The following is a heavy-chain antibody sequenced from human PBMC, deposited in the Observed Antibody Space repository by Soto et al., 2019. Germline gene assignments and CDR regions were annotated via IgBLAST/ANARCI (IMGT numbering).Heavy chain of an antibody. J-gene: IGHJ4*02. CDR1: GYTFTSYD. CDR3: ARVGYDILTGYSSPYYFDY. V-gene: IGHV1-8*01. CDR2: MNPNSGNT. D-gene: IGHD3-9*01. Sequence: ASVKVSCKASGYTFTSYDINWVRQATGQGLEWMGWMNPNSGNTGYAQKLQGRVTMTRNTSISTAYMELSSLGSEDTAVYYCARVGYDILTGYSSPYYFDYWGQGTLVTVSS.